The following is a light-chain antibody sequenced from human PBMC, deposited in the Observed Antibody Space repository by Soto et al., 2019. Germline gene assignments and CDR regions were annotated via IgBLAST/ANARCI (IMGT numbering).Light chain of an antibody. V-gene: IGLV2-23*02. CDR2: EVS. J-gene: IGLJ1*01. CDR1: SSDVGSYNL. Sequence: QSALTQPASVSGSPGQSITISCTGTSSDVGSYNLVSWYQQHPRKAPKLMIYEVSKGPSGVSNRFSGSKSGNTASLTISGLQAEDEADYYCCSYAGSSSLKVFGTGTKLIV. CDR3: CSYAGSSSLKV.